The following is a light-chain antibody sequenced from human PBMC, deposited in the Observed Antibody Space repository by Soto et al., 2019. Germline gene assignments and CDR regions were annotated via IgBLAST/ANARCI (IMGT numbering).Light chain of an antibody. V-gene: IGLV1-40*01. Sequence: QSVLAQPPSVSGAPGQRVPISCAGTSSNIGAGYDVHWYQQFPGTAPKLLMSSNNNRPPGVPDRFSGSKSGTSASLAITGLQAEDEADYYCQSYDTTLSGRVFGGGTKLTVL. CDR3: QSYDTTLSGRV. CDR1: SSNIGAGYD. J-gene: IGLJ3*02. CDR2: SNN.